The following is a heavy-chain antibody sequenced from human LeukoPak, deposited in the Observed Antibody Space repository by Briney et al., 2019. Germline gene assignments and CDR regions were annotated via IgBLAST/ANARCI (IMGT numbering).Heavy chain of an antibody. CDR2: INHSGST. J-gene: IGHJ4*02. D-gene: IGHD1-14*01. CDR3: ARAPGPESLDY. V-gene: IGHV4-34*01. Sequence: SETLSLTCAVYGGSFSGYYWSWIRQPPGKGLEWIGEINHSGSTNYNPSLKSRVTISVDTSKNQFSLKLSSVTAADMAVYYCARAPGPESLDYWGQGTLVTVSS. CDR1: GGSFSGYY.